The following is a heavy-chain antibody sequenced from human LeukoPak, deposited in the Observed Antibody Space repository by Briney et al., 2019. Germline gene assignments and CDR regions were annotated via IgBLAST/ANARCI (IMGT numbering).Heavy chain of an antibody. J-gene: IGHJ4*02. CDR1: GYTFTSYG. Sequence: ASVKVSCKASGYTFTSYGINWVRQAPGQGPEWMGWISAYNGNTNYAQKLQGRVTMTTDTSTSTAYMELRRLRSDDTAVYYYARDLMDIVVVLAAMDYWGQGTLVTVSS. CDR3: ARDLMDIVVVLAAMDY. D-gene: IGHD2-2*03. CDR2: ISAYNGNT. V-gene: IGHV1-18*01.